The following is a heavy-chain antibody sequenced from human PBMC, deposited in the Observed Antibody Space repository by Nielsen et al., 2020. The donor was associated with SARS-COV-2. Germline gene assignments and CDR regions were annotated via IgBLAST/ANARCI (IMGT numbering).Heavy chain of an antibody. D-gene: IGHD4-17*01. Sequence: SLKISCAASGFTFDDYAMHWVRQAPGKGLEWVSGISWNSGSIGYADSVKGRFTISRDNAKNSLYLQMNSLRAEDTALYYCAKDFYGDPWYFDYWCQGTLVTVSS. CDR3: AKDFYGDPWYFDY. CDR1: GFTFDDYA. CDR2: ISWNSGSI. J-gene: IGHJ4*02. V-gene: IGHV3-9*01.